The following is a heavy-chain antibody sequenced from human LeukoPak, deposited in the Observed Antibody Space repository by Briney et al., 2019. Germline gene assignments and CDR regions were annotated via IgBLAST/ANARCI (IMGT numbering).Heavy chain of an antibody. Sequence: SETLSLTCNVSGVSISSYYWTWIRQPAGMGLDWIGRIYSSGRTDYNPSLKSRVTISIDKSKNQFSLELSSVTAADTAVYYCTRGWSSGGAFDIWGQGTMVTVSS. CDR3: TRGWSSGGAFDI. CDR2: IYSSGRT. D-gene: IGHD6-19*01. V-gene: IGHV4-4*07. J-gene: IGHJ3*02. CDR1: GVSISSYY.